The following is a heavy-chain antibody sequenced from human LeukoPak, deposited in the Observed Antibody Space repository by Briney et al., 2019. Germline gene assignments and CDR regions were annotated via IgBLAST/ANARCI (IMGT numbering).Heavy chain of an antibody. D-gene: IGHD4-17*01. Sequence: GVSLRLSCAASGFPFSSYAMSWVRQAPGKGLEWVGRIKSKTDGGTTDYAAPVKGRFTISRDDSKNTLYLQMNSLKTEDTAVYYCTTDALTVTYFDYWGQGTLVTVSS. CDR1: GFPFSSYA. CDR3: TTDALTVTYFDY. CDR2: IKSKTDGGTT. V-gene: IGHV3-15*01. J-gene: IGHJ4*02.